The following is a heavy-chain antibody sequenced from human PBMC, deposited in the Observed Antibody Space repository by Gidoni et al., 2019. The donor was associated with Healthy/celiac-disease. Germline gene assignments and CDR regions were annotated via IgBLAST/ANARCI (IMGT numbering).Heavy chain of an antibody. CDR3: AHTSDDYGGPNFDY. J-gene: IGHJ4*02. CDR2: IYWDDDK. D-gene: IGHD4-17*01. CDR1: GFSLSTSGVG. V-gene: IGHV2-5*02. Sequence: QITLKESGPTLVKPTQTLTLTCTFSGFSLSTSGVGVGWIRQPPGKALEWLALIYWDDDKRYSPSLKSRLTITKDTSKNQVVLTMTNMDPVDTATYYFAHTSDDYGGPNFDYWGQGTLVTVSS.